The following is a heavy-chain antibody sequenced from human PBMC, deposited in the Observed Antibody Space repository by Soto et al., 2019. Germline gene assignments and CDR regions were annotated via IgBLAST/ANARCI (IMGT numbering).Heavy chain of an antibody. CDR1: GGTFSSYA. CDR3: ARVSRPHYDYVWGSYPDWFDT. J-gene: IGHJ5*02. D-gene: IGHD3-16*02. V-gene: IGHV1-69*13. CDR2: IIPIFGTA. Sequence: ASVKVSCKASGGTFSSYAISWVRQAPGQGLEWMGGIIPIFGTANYAQKFQGRVTITADESTSTAYMELSSLRSEDTAVYYCARVSRPHYDYVWGSYPDWFDTWGQGTLVTVSS.